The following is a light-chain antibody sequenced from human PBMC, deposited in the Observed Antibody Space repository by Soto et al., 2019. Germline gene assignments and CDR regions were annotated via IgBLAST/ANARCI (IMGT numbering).Light chain of an antibody. CDR3: HQYNSHWSCT. CDR2: GAY. Sequence: IVSTQSTISSPVTLGQPASISCSSSQILVHNDGNTYLSWLHQKPGQTPRLLIFGAYTRASGIPGRFSGSGSGTEFSLTISSLQPEDFGMYYCHQYNSHWSCTFGQGTKVDIK. J-gene: IGKJ1*01. V-gene: IGKV2-24*01. CDR1: QILVHNDGNTY.